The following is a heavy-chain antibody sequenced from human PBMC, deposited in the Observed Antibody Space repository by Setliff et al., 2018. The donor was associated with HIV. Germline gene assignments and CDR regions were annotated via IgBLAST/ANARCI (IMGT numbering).Heavy chain of an antibody. CDR1: GYTFNNYA. D-gene: IGHD2-2*01. CDR2: MNPKSGNT. V-gene: IGHV1-8*02. Sequence: ASVKVSCKASGYTFNNYALYWVRQAPGQGLEWMGWMNPKSGNTGYARKFQGRVTMTRKTSISTAYMELRSLRSDDTAVYYCARGYCSSTSCYGIYYFDNWGQGTPVTVSS. J-gene: IGHJ4*02. CDR3: ARGYCSSTSCYGIYYFDN.